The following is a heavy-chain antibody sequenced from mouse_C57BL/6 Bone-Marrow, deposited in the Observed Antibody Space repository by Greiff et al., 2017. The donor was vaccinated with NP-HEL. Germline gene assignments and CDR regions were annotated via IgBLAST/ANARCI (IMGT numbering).Heavy chain of an antibody. D-gene: IGHD2-1*01. Sequence: VQLQQPGAELVRPGTSVKLSCKASGYTFTSYWMHWVKQRPGQGLEWIGVIDPSDSYTNYNQKFKGKATLTVDTSSSTAYMQLSSLTSEDSAVYNCARRLNYFYYAMDYWGQGTSVTVSS. V-gene: IGHV1-59*01. CDR1: GYTFTSYW. J-gene: IGHJ4*01. CDR2: IDPSDSYT. CDR3: ARRLNYFYYAMDY.